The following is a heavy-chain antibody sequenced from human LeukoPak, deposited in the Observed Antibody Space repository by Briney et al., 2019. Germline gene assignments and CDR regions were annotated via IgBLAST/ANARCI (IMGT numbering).Heavy chain of an antibody. CDR2: IYTSGST. D-gene: IGHD6-25*01. CDR1: GGSISSGSYY. V-gene: IGHV4-61*02. J-gene: IGHJ4*02. Sequence: SQTLSLTCTVSGGSISSGSYYWSWIRQPAGKGLEWIGRIYTSGSTNYNPSLKSRVTISVDTSKNQFSLKLSSVTAADTAVYYCARVSVENPSSATNYWGQGTLVTVSS. CDR3: ARVSVENPSSATNY.